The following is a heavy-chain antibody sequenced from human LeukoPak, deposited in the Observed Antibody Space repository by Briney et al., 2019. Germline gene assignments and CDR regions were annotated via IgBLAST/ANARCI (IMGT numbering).Heavy chain of an antibody. J-gene: IGHJ5*02. Sequence: ASVKVSCKASGYTFTSYYMHWVRQAPGQGLEWMGIINPSGGSTSYAQKFQGRVTMTRDMSTSTVYMELSSLRSEDTAVYYCAREGTDCSSTSCYAGRFDPWGQGTLVTVSS. V-gene: IGHV1-46*01. CDR3: AREGTDCSSTSCYAGRFDP. D-gene: IGHD2-2*01. CDR1: GYTFTSYY. CDR2: INPSGGST.